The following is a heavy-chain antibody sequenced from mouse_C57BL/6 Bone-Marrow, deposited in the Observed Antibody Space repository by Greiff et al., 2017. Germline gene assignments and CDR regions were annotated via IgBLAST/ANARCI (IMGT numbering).Heavy chain of an antibody. J-gene: IGHJ4*01. CDR3: ARGGSYGYYAMDY. CDR2: ISYDGSN. V-gene: IGHV3-6*01. D-gene: IGHD1-1*02. CDR1: GYSITSGYY. Sequence: EVQLQESGPGLVKPSQSLSLTCSVTGYSITSGYYWNWIRQFPGNKLEWMGYISYDGSNNYNPSLKNRISITRDTSKNQFFLKLNSVTTEDTATYYCARGGSYGYYAMDYWGQGTSVTVSS.